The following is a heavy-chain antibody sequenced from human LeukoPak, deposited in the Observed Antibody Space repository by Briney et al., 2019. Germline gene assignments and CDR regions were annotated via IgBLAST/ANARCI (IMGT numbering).Heavy chain of an antibody. CDR1: GYSFTSYW. CDR3: ARRSNYYSFDY. CDR2: IYPGDSDT. J-gene: IGHJ4*02. V-gene: IGHV5-51*01. D-gene: IGHD1-7*01. Sequence: GESLKISCKGSGYSFTSYWIAWVRQMPGKGLEWMGIIYPGDSDTRHSPSFQGQVTISADKSISTAYLQWSSLKASDTAIYYCARRSNYYSFDYWGQGTLVTVSS.